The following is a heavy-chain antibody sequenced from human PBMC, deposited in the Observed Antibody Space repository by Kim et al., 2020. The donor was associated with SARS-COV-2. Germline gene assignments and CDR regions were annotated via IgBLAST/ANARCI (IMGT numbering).Heavy chain of an antibody. CDR2: ISGSGGST. V-gene: IGHV3-23*01. CDR1: GFTFSSYA. Sequence: GGSLRLSCAASGFTFSSYAMSWVRQAPGKGLEWVSAISGSGGSTYYADSVKGRFTISRDNSKNTLYLQMNSLRAEDTAVYYCAKENCGLRDWRCMLEPFYGMDVWGQGTTVTVSS. D-gene: IGHD2-8*02. J-gene: IGHJ6*02. CDR3: AKENCGLRDWRCMLEPFYGMDV.